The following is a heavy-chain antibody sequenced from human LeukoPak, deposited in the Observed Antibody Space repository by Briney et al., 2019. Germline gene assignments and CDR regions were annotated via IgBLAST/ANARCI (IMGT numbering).Heavy chain of an antibody. V-gene: IGHV1-18*01. CDR1: GYTFTSYG. D-gene: IGHD3-9*01. CDR3: ARDQTYYDILPTSESFDY. J-gene: IGHJ4*02. Sequence: GASVKVSCKASGYTFTSYGISWVRQAPGQGLEWMGWIGAYNGNTNYAQKLQGRVTMTTDTSTSTAYMELRSLRSDDTAVYYCARDQTYYDILPTSESFDYWGQGTLVTVSS. CDR2: IGAYNGNT.